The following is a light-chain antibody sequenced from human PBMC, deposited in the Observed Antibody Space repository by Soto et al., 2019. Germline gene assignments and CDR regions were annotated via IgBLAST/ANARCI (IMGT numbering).Light chain of an antibody. V-gene: IGKV1-9*01. CDR2: AAS. J-gene: IGKJ1*01. CDR1: QGIRSY. Sequence: DIQLTQSPSFLSASVGDRVTITCRASQGIRSYLAWYQQKPGKAPNLLIYAASTLQSGVPSRFSGSGSGTEFTLTISSLQPEDFATYYCQQLNSYPPTFGQGTKVEIK. CDR3: QQLNSYPPT.